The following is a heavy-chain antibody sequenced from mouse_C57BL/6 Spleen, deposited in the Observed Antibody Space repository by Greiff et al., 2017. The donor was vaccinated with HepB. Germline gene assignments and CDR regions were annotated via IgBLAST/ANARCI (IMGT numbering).Heavy chain of an antibody. CDR2: IDPSDSET. D-gene: IGHD2-5*01. CDR3: ARAYYSNFYFDY. CDR1: GYTFTSYW. J-gene: IGHJ2*01. Sequence: VQLQQPGAELVRPGSSVKLSCKASGYTFTSYWMHWVKQRPIQGLEWIGNIDPSDSETHYNQKFKDKATLTVDKSSSTAYMQLSCLTSEDSAVYYCARAYYSNFYFDYWGQGTTLTVSS. V-gene: IGHV1-52*01.